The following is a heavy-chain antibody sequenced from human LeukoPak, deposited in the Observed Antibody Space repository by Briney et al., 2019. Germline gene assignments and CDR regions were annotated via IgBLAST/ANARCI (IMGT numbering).Heavy chain of an antibody. D-gene: IGHD5-24*01. CDR3: VGGGRVSWLTYFDY. V-gene: IGHV3-74*01. Sequence: VGSLRLSCAASGFTFSIYWMHWVRQAPRAGVGWVSRVKSDGCSTGYADSVKGRFTMSRDKAKNTLYLKMHSLTAEDTAVYYCVGGGRVSWLTYFDYWGQGRLVTVSS. CDR1: GFTFSIYW. CDR2: VKSDGCST. J-gene: IGHJ4*02.